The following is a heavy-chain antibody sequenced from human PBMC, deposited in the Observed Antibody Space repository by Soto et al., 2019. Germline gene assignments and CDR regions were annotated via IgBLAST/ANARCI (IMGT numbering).Heavy chain of an antibody. CDR2: IYYSGST. V-gene: IGHV4-30-4*01. CDR1: GGSISSGDYY. D-gene: IGHD2-2*01. J-gene: IGHJ5*02. Sequence: PSETLSLTCTVSGGSISSGDYYWSWIRQPPGKGLEWIGYIYYSGSTYYNPSLKSRVTISVDTSKNQFSLKLSSVTAADTAVYYCARGLCSSTSCKGGNNWFDPWGQGTLVTVSS. CDR3: ARGLCSSTSCKGGNNWFDP.